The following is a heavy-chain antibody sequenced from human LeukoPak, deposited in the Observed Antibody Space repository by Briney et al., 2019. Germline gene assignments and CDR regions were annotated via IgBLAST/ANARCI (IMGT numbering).Heavy chain of an antibody. D-gene: IGHD4-23*01. J-gene: IGHJ5*02. CDR3: AKDLDYGGNLFDP. CDR2: ISYDGSNK. CDR1: GFTFSSYG. V-gene: IGHV3-30*18. Sequence: PGGSLRLSCAASGFTFSSYGMHWVRQAPGKGLEWVAVISYDGSNKYYANSVKGRFTISRDNSKNTLYLQMNSLRAEDTAVYYCAKDLDYGGNLFDPWGQGTLVTVSS.